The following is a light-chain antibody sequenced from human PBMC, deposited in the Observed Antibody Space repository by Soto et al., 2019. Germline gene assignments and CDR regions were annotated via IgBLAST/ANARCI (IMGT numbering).Light chain of an antibody. V-gene: IGLV2-11*01. CDR1: SSDVGGYNY. Sequence: QSALTQPRSVSGYPGQSVTISCTGSSSDVGGYNYVSWYQQHPGKAPKLIIYDVNERPSGVPDRFSGSKSGNTASLTISGLLAEDEADYYCCSYAGGYTLYVFGAGTKLTVL. J-gene: IGLJ1*01. CDR3: CSYAGGYTLYV. CDR2: DVN.